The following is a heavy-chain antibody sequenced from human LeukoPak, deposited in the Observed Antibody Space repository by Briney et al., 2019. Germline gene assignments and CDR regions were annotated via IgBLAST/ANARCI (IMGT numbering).Heavy chain of an antibody. V-gene: IGHV1-18*01. CDR2: ISGYNGNT. CDR1: GYTFTNYG. CDR3: APIAARLSPFDY. J-gene: IGHJ4*02. D-gene: IGHD6-6*01. Sequence: ASVKVSCKASGYTFTNYGISWVRQAPGQGLEWMEWISGYNGNTNYAQKFQGRITMTTDTSTSTGYMELRSLRSDDTAVYYCAPIAARLSPFDYWGQGTLVTVSS.